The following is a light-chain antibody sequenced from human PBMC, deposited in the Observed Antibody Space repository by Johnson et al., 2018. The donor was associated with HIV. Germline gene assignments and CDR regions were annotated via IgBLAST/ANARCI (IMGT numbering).Light chain of an antibody. V-gene: IGLV1-51*01. Sequence: QYVLTQSPSVSAAPGQKVTISCSGSSSNIGNNYVSWYQQLPGTAPKLLIYDNHKRPSGIPDRFSGSKSGTSATLGITGLQTGDEADYYCGTWDSSLSAGVFGTGTKVTVL. CDR2: DNH. CDR1: SSNIGNNY. J-gene: IGLJ1*01. CDR3: GTWDSSLSAGV.